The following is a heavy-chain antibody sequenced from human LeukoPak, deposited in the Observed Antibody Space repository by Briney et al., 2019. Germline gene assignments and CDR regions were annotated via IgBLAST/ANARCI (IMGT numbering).Heavy chain of an antibody. J-gene: IGHJ4*02. Sequence: SETLSLTCSVSGGSISSYWWSWIRQPAGKGLEFIGRIYTTGRTNYNPSLKSRVSMSVDTSKNKFSLELRSVAAADTAVYFCARGGYTISSYIFDYWGQGALVTVSS. V-gene: IGHV4-4*07. CDR2: IYTTGRT. CDR1: GGSISSYW. CDR3: ARGGYTISSYIFDY. D-gene: IGHD3-16*02.